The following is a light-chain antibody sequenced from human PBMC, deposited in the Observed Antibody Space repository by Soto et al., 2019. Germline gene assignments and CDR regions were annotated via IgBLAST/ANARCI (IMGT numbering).Light chain of an antibody. J-gene: IGKJ3*01. CDR2: GAS. CDR3: QQYGGSFRV. CDR1: QSVSSSY. Sequence: EIVLKQSPGTLSLSPGERTTLSCRASQSVSSSYLAWYQQKPGQAPRLLIYGASSRATGIPDRFSGSGSGTDFTLTISRLEPEDSAVYYCQQYGGSFRVFGPGTKVDI. V-gene: IGKV3-20*01.